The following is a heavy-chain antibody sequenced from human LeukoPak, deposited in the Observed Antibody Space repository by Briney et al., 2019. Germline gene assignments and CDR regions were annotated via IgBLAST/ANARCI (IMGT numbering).Heavy chain of an antibody. CDR1: GGSISSGNYY. Sequence: SETLSLTCTVSGGSISSGNYYWSWIRQPAGKGLEWIGSIYHSGSTYYNPSLKSRVTISVDTSKNQFSLKLSSVTAADTAVYYCARDKIGGYSGYDSNHIDYWGQGTLVTVSS. CDR3: ARDKIGGYSGYDSNHIDY. CDR2: IYHSGST. J-gene: IGHJ4*02. D-gene: IGHD5-12*01. V-gene: IGHV4-39*07.